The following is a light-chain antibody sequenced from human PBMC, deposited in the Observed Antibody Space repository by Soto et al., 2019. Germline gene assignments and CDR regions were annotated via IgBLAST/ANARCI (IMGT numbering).Light chain of an antibody. Sequence: DLQMTQSPSSLSASVGDKITITCQASQDITNYLIWYQQKPGKAPKLLIYDASNLERGVPSRFSGSRSGTDFTFTISSLQPEDIATYYCQQYDSLPLTFGPGTKVNIK. V-gene: IGKV1-33*01. CDR2: DAS. CDR3: QQYDSLPLT. CDR1: QDITNY. J-gene: IGKJ3*01.